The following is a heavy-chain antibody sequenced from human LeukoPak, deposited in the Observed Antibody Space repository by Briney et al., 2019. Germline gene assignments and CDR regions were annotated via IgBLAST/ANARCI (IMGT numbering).Heavy chain of an antibody. V-gene: IGHV3-30*18. CDR3: AKSGIVATDYFDY. CDR1: GFTFSSYG. Sequence: GGSLRLSCAASGFTFSSYGMHWVRQAPGKGLEWVAVISYDGSNKYYADSVKGRFTISRDNSKNTLYLQMNSLRAEDTAVYHCAKSGIVATDYFDYWGQGTLVTVSS. D-gene: IGHD5-12*01. CDR2: ISYDGSNK. J-gene: IGHJ4*02.